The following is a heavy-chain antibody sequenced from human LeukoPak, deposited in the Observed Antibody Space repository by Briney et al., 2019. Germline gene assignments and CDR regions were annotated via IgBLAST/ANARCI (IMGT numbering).Heavy chain of an antibody. CDR1: GFTFRHYA. J-gene: IGHJ4*02. CDR3: VRARAGGLDY. Sequence: ARSLRLSCAASGFTFRHYAVHWVRQAPGRGLEWVAVLSFDGAHKYYAESVKGRFTISKDNSNNTLFLQMDSLRLEDTALYYCVRARAGGLDYWGRGTLVTVSS. CDR2: LSFDGAHK. D-gene: IGHD3-16*01. V-gene: IGHV3-30*04.